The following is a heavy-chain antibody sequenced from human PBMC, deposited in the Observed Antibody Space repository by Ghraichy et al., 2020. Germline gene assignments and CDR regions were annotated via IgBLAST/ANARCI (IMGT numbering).Heavy chain of an antibody. CDR2: IYHSGST. J-gene: IGHJ5*02. CDR3: AREDNDYGDYDWFDP. CDR1: GYSISSGYY. Sequence: SETLSLTCAVSGYSISSGYYWGWIRQPPGKGLEWIGSIYHSGSTYYNPSLKSRVTISVDTSKNQFSLKLSSVTAADTAVYYCAREDNDYGDYDWFDPWGQGTLVTVSS. D-gene: IGHD4-17*01. V-gene: IGHV4-38-2*02.